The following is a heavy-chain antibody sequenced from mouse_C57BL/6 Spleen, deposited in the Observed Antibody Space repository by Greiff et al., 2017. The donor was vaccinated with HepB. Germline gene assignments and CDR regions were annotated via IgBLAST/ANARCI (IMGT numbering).Heavy chain of an antibody. CDR2: IRSKSNNYAT. CDR1: GFSFNTYA. Sequence: EVMLVESGGGLVQPKGSLKLSCAASGFSFNTYAMNWVRQAPGKGLEWVARIRSKSNNYATYYADSVKDRFTISRDDSESMLYLQMNNLKTEDTAMYYCVRQGRWDYFDYWGQGTTLTVSS. J-gene: IGHJ2*01. V-gene: IGHV10-1*01. CDR3: VRQGRWDYFDY. D-gene: IGHD1-1*01.